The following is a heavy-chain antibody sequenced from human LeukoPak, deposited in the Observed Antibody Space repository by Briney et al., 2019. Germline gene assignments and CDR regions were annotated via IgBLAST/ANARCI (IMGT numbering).Heavy chain of an antibody. CDR2: IYYSGST. J-gene: IGHJ3*02. CDR3: ARGREYYYDSSGYYAHFGAFDI. Sequence: SETLSLTCTVSGGSISSYYRSWIRQPPGKGLEWIGYIYYSGSTNYNPSLKSRVTISVDTSKNQFSLKLSSVTAADTAVYYCARGREYYYDSSGYYAHFGAFDIWGQGTMVTVSS. V-gene: IGHV4-59*01. D-gene: IGHD3-22*01. CDR1: GGSISSYY.